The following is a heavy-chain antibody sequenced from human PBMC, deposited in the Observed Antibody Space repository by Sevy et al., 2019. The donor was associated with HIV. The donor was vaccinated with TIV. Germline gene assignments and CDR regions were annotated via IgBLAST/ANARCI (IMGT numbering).Heavy chain of an antibody. CDR1: GYTFTSYA. CDR2: INAGNGNT. Sequence: ASVKVSCKASGYTFTSYAMHWVRQAPGQRLEWMGWINAGNGNTKYSQTFQGRVTITRDTSASTAYMELSSLRSEDTAVYYCARDLGSMLLWFGESAFDYWGQGTLVTVSS. CDR3: ARDLGSMLLWFGESAFDY. D-gene: IGHD3-10*01. J-gene: IGHJ4*02. V-gene: IGHV1-3*01.